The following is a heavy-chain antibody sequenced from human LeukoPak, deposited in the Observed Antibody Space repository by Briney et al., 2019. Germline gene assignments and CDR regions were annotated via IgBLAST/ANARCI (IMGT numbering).Heavy chain of an antibody. D-gene: IGHD3-3*01. Sequence: GGSLRLSCAASGFTFSSYSMNWVRQAPGKGLEWVSYISSSSTIYYADSVKGRFTISRDNAKNSLYLQMNSLRAEDTAVYYCARDLGYYDFWSGYHPSGYWGQGTLVTVSS. J-gene: IGHJ4*02. CDR3: ARDLGYYDFWSGYHPSGY. V-gene: IGHV3-48*01. CDR2: ISSSSTI. CDR1: GFTFSSYS.